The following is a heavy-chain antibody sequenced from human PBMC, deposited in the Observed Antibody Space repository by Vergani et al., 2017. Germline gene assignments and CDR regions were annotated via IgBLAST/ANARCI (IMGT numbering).Heavy chain of an antibody. J-gene: IGHJ4*02. CDR3: AKEGLITMVRGVIPTFY. V-gene: IGHV3-21*04. CDR1: GFTFSSYS. CDR2: ISSSSSYI. Sequence: VQLVESGGGLVKPGGSLRLSCAASGFTFSSYSMNWVRQAPGKGLEWVSSISSSSSYIYYADSVKGRFTISRDNSKNSLYLQMNSLRAEDTAVYYCAKEGLITMVRGVIPTFYGGQGTLVTGSS. D-gene: IGHD3-10*01.